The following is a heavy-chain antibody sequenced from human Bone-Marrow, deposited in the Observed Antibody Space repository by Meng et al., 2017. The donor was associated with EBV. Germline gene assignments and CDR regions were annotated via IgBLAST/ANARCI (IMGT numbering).Heavy chain of an antibody. CDR1: GGSFSGYY. J-gene: IGHJ4*02. Sequence: QVQVQQWGAGLLKPSETLSLTCAVYGGSFSGYYWSWIRQPPGKGLEWIGEINHSGSTNYNPSLKSRVTISVDTSKNQFSLKLSSVTAADTAVYYCARGSGYDARYWGQGTLVTVPS. CDR3: ARGSGYDARY. D-gene: IGHD5-12*01. CDR2: INHSGST. V-gene: IGHV4-34*02.